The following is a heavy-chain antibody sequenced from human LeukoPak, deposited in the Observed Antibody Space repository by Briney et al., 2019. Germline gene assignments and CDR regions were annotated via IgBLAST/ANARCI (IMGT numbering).Heavy chain of an antibody. V-gene: IGHV4-39*01. Sequence: PSETLSLTCTVSGDSISGNYYYWGWIRQPPGKGLEWIASIYYGGSTYYNPSLKSRVTISADTSKNQFSLRVTSVTAEDTAVYYCAMYTHCNSISCYLGNWGQGTLVTVSS. CDR3: AMYTHCNSISCYLGN. D-gene: IGHD2/OR15-2a*01. CDR1: GDSISGNYYY. J-gene: IGHJ4*02. CDR2: IYYGGST.